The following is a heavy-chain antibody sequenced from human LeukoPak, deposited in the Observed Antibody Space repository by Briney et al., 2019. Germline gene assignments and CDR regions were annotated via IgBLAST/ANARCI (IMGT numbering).Heavy chain of an antibody. CDR3: ASTDCGGDCPYYFDY. CDR1: GFTFSSYS. Sequence: GGSLRLSCAASGFTFSSYSVNWVRQAPGKGLEWVSSISSSSSYIYYADSVKGRFTISRDNAKNSLYLQMNSLRAEDTAVYYCASTDCGGDCPYYFDYWGQGTLVTVSS. V-gene: IGHV3-21*01. CDR2: ISSSSSYI. J-gene: IGHJ4*02. D-gene: IGHD2-21*02.